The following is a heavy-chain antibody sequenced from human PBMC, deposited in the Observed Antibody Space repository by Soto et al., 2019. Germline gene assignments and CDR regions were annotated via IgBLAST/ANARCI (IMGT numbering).Heavy chain of an antibody. J-gene: IGHJ3*02. CDR3: GRATPGYPGRAFHI. CDR2: VHYTAST. V-gene: IGHV4-34*01. D-gene: IGHD2-15*01. CDR1: GWSFSGYY. Sequence: PETLSLICAFYGWSFSGYYWGWLRLPPGKEPQWIASVHYTASTYYNPSLKSRVTISVDTSKNQFSLNLRSVTAADTAIYYCGRATPGYPGRAFHIWGQGKMVTVSS.